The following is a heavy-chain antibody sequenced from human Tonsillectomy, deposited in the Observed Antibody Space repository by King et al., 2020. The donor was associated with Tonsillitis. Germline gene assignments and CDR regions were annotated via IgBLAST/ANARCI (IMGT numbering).Heavy chain of an antibody. D-gene: IGHD5-18*01. V-gene: IGHV3-30*04. Sequence: VQLVESGGGVVQPGRSLRLSCAASGFTFSTYALHWVRQAPGKGLEWVSVISYDGSYKYYADSVKGRFTISRDTSKNTLYLEMNSLRGEDTAVYYCARVGYIYGLYNLFDHWGQGTLVSVSS. J-gene: IGHJ5*02. CDR1: GFTFSTYA. CDR2: ISYDGSYK. CDR3: ARVGYIYGLYNLFDH.